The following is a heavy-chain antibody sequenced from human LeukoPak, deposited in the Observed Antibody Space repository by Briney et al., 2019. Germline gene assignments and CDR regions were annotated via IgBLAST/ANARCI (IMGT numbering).Heavy chain of an antibody. CDR1: GGSISSYY. D-gene: IGHD1-26*01. Sequence: SETLSLTCTVSGGSISSYYWSWIRQPPGKGLVWIGYIYYSGSTNYNPSLKSRVTISVDTSKNQFSLKLSSVTAADTAVYYCARDKAVGATRYYYMDVWGKGTTVTVSS. V-gene: IGHV4-59*01. CDR2: IYYSGST. CDR3: ARDKAVGATRYYYMDV. J-gene: IGHJ6*03.